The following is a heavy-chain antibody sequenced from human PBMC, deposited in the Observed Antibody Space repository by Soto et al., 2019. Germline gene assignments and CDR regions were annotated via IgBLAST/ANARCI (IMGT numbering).Heavy chain of an antibody. J-gene: IGHJ4*02. CDR1: GGSFSSSNYY. D-gene: IGHD4-17*01. CDR3: ARRGGGDYIFDS. CDR2: IFYGGGSGVA. Sequence: SETLSLTCTVSGGSFSSSNYYWGWIRQPPGKGLEWIGNIFYGGGSGVAYYSPSLKSRVTISVDTSKNQFSLNMRSLTAADTAVYFCARRGGGDYIFDSWGQGKLVTVYS. V-gene: IGHV4-39*01.